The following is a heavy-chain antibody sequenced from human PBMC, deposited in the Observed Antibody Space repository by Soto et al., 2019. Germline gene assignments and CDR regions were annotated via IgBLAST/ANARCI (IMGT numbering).Heavy chain of an antibody. CDR2: INHRGST. D-gene: IGHD3-10*01. CDR1: GGSFSGYY. V-gene: IGHV4-34*01. CDR3: ARGGGRGDDGSPETNWFDP. J-gene: IGHJ5*02. Sequence: QVQLQQWGAGLLKPSETLSLTCAVYGGSFSGYYWSWIRQPPGKGLEWIGEINHRGSTNYNPSLKRRVTISVDTSKNQFSLKLSSVTAADTAVYYCARGGGRGDDGSPETNWFDPWGQGTLVTVSS.